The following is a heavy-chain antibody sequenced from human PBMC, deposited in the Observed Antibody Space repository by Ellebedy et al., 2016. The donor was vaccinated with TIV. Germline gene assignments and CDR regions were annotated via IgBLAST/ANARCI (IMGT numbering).Heavy chain of an antibody. CDR3: ARVSLVAVGFDP. CDR2: ITSRISTK. Sequence: GESLKISCAASGFTFSDYYMTWIRQAPGKGLEWISYITSRISTKYYADSVRGRFTISRDNANNSLYLQMNSLRVGDTAVYYCARVSLVAVGFDPWGQGTLVTVSS. D-gene: IGHD6-19*01. CDR1: GFTFSDYY. J-gene: IGHJ5*02. V-gene: IGHV3-11*01.